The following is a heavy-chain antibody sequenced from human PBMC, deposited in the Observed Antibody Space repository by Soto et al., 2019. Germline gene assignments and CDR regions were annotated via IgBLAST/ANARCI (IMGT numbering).Heavy chain of an antibody. Sequence: SETQSLTCAVSGYYISSGYYWGWIRQPPGKGLEWIASIYHSGSTYYNPSLKSRVTISVDTSKNQFSLKLSSVTAADTAVYYCARGAATVTPGWFDPWGQGTLVTVSS. J-gene: IGHJ5*02. V-gene: IGHV4-38-2*01. CDR1: GYYISSGYY. CDR3: ARGAATVTPGWFDP. CDR2: IYHSGST. D-gene: IGHD4-17*01.